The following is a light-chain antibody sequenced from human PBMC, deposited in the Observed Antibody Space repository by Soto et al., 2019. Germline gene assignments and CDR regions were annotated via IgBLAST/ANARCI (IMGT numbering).Light chain of an antibody. CDR3: QQYERPPFA. CDR1: QRVSNSY. CDR2: DAS. Sequence: EIVLTQSPGTLSLSPGDRATLSCRASQRVSNSYLAWYQLKPGQAPRLLIYDASTRAAGVPDRVTGGGSGTDFTLTISALEPEDFALYFCQQYERPPFAFGQGTRLEI. V-gene: IGKV3-20*01. J-gene: IGKJ2*01.